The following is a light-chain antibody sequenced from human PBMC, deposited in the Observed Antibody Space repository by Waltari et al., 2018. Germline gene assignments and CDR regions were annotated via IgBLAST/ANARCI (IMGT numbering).Light chain of an antibody. CDR2: DAS. V-gene: IGKV3-11*01. CDR1: QSINNY. J-gene: IGKJ5*01. Sequence: EIVLTQSPAALSLSPGERATLSCRASQSINNYLAWYQQKPGLAPRLLIYDASTRATGIPARFSGSGSGTDFTLTISSLEPEDFAVYYCQQRSNWPITFGQGTRLEIK. CDR3: QQRSNWPIT.